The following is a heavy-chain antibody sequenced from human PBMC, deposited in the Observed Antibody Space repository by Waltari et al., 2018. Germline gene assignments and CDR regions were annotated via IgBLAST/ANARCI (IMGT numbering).Heavy chain of an antibody. D-gene: IGHD3-16*02. CDR1: GGSISNRPFY. V-gene: IGHV4-39*07. J-gene: IGHJ5*02. CDR2: IYYSGLT. Sequence: YLKHSGPEVVKPSETLSLTCTVSGGSISNRPFYWAWLRQAPGKGLEWIASIYYSGLTVDNPSLKSQVPMPLITSSNQCSMNLNSVTAADTAVYYCAREPCGSSRKHFSWFDPWGRGTPVTVSS. CDR3: AREPCGSSRKHFSWFDP.